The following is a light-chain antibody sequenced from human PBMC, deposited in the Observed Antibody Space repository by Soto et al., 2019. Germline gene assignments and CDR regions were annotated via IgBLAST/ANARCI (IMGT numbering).Light chain of an antibody. Sequence: QSVLTQPASVSGSPGQSITISCTGTSSDVGGYNYVSWYQQHPGKAPKLMIYDVSNRPSGVSIRFSGSKSGNTASLTISGLQAEDEADYYCSSYTTTIRVFGGGTKL. V-gene: IGLV2-14*01. CDR1: SSDVGGYNY. CDR3: SSYTTTIRV. CDR2: DVS. J-gene: IGLJ3*02.